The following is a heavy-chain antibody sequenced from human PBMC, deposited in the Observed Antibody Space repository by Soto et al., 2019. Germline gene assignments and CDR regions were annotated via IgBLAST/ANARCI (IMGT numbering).Heavy chain of an antibody. CDR1: GGSISSSSYY. V-gene: IGHV4-39*01. J-gene: IGHJ4*02. CDR2: IYYSGKT. D-gene: IGHD6-13*01. CDR3: ARPGGSGWFYFDS. Sequence: SETLSLTCTVSGGSISSSSYYWGWIRQPPGKGLEWIGSIYYSGKTYYNPSLKSRVTISVDTSKNQFSPKLSSVTAADTAVYYFARPGGSGWFYFDSWGQGSQVTVSS.